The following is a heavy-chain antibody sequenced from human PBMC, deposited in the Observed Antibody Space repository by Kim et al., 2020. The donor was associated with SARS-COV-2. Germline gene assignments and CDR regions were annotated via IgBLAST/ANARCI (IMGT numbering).Heavy chain of an antibody. CDR1: GYTLTELS. D-gene: IGHD3-9*01. CDR3: ATIGRILRYSLTLRVFDY. V-gene: IGHV1-24*01. J-gene: IGHJ4*02. CDR2: FDPEDGET. Sequence: ASVKVSCKVSGYTLTELSMHWVRQAPGKGLEWMGGFDPEDGETIYAQKFQGRVTMTEDTSTDTAYMELSSLRSEDTAVYYCATIGRILRYSLTLRVFDYWGQGTLVTVSS.